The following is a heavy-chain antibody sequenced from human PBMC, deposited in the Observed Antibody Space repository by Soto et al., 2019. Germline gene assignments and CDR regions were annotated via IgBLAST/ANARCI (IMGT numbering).Heavy chain of an antibody. Sequence: QVQLVQSGAEVKKPGASVKVSCKASGYTFTSYYMHWVRQAPGQGLEWMGIINPSGGSTSYAQKFQGRVTMSRDTSTRTVYMELSSLRSEDTAVYYCAREAPQTAGYSSGWYGLDYWGQGTLVTVSS. CDR3: AREAPQTAGYSSGWYGLDY. D-gene: IGHD6-19*01. J-gene: IGHJ4*02. V-gene: IGHV1-46*01. CDR1: GYTFTSYY. CDR2: INPSGGST.